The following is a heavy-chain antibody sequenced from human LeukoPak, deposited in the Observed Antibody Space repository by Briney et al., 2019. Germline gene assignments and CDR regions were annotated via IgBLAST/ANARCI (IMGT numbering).Heavy chain of an antibody. D-gene: IGHD3-22*01. J-gene: IGHJ4*02. CDR2: ISGSGYTT. V-gene: IGHV3-23*01. CDR1: GFSFSSYA. CDR3: AKDALGYYDTSVNLDY. Sequence: PGGSLRLSCAASGFSFSSYAMSWVRQAPGKGLEWVSGISGSGYTTYYADSVKGRFTISRDNSKNTLYLQMNSLRAEDTAVYYCAKDALGYYDTSVNLDYWGQGTLVNVHS.